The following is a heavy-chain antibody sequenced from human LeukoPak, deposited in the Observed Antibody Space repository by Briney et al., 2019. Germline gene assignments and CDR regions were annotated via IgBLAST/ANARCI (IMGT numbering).Heavy chain of an antibody. J-gene: IGHJ4*02. CDR2: MNPNSGNT. Sequence: ASVKVSCKASGYTFTNHPMHWVRQATGQGLEWMGWMNPNSGNTGYAQKFQGRVTMTRNTSISTAYMELSSLRSEDTAVYYCARGPSKYCTNGVCLHKTRGSRLGYWGQGTLVTVSS. V-gene: IGHV1-8*02. CDR1: GYTFTNHP. D-gene: IGHD2-8*01. CDR3: ARGPSKYCTNGVCLHKTRGSRLGY.